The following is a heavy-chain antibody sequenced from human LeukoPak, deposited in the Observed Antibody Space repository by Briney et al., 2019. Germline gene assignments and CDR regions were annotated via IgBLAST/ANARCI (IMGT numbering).Heavy chain of an antibody. CDR2: ITGSDGPT. CDR1: GFTFSSFA. CDR3: SKDPNGDYVGAFDP. Sequence: GGSLRLSCAASGFTFSSFAMNWVRQAPGKGLEWVSSITGSDGPTYNTDSVKGRFTISRDNSQNTLYLQMNSLRAEDTAVYYCSKDPNGDYVGAFDPWGQGTLVTVSS. V-gene: IGHV3-23*01. D-gene: IGHD4-17*01. J-gene: IGHJ5*02.